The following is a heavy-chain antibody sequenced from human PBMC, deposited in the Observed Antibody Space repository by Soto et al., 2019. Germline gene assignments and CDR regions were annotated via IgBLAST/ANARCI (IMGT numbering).Heavy chain of an antibody. V-gene: IGHV4-34*01. CDR1: GGSFSGYY. CDR3: ATGPTMNWFDP. J-gene: IGHJ5*02. Sequence: QVQLQQWGAGLLKPSETLSLTCAVYGGSFSGYYWSWIRQPPGKGLEWIGEINHSGSTNYNPSLKSRVTISGDTSKNQFSLKLSSVTAADTAVYYCATGPTMNWFDPWGQGTLVTVSS. CDR2: INHSGST.